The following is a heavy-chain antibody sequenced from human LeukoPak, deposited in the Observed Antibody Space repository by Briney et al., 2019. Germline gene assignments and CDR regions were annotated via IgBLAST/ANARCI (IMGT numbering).Heavy chain of an antibody. Sequence: GGSLRLSCAASGFTFSSYWMSWVRQAPGKGLEWVANIKQDGSEKYYVDSVKGRFTISRDNAKNSLYLQMNSLRAEDTAVYYCASQIGAYDSSGYYRGYYFDYWGQGTLVTVSS. CDR3: ASQIGAYDSSGYYRGYYFDY. CDR2: IKQDGSEK. CDR1: GFTFSSYW. J-gene: IGHJ4*02. V-gene: IGHV3-7*01. D-gene: IGHD3-22*01.